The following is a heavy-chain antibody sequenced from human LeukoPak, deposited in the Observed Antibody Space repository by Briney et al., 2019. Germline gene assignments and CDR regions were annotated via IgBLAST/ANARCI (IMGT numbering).Heavy chain of an antibody. J-gene: IGHJ4*02. D-gene: IGHD3-22*01. Sequence: GASVKVSCKASGYTFTSYGISWVRQAPGQGLEWMGWISAYNGNTNYAQKLQGRVTMTTDTSTSTAYMELSSLRSEDTAVYYCATDHRKYHYDSSGYYPLDYWGQGTLVTVSS. CDR3: ATDHRKYHYDSSGYYPLDY. V-gene: IGHV1-18*01. CDR1: GYTFTSYG. CDR2: ISAYNGNT.